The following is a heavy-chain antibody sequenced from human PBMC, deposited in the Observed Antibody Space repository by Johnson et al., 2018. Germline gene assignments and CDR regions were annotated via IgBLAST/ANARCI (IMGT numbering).Heavy chain of an antibody. CDR1: GFTFSSYA. CDR3: AKATAIVGADIGYLDY. CDR2: IKTGGST. J-gene: IGHJ4*02. V-gene: IGHV3-23*04. D-gene: IGHD1-26*01. Sequence: VQLVQSGGGLVQPGGSLRLSCAASGFTFSSYAMTWVRQAPGKGLEWVSGIKTGGSTYYGDSVKGRFTISRENSKNTLYLQMNSLRTDDTAVYFCAKATAIVGADIGYLDYWGQGTLVTVSS.